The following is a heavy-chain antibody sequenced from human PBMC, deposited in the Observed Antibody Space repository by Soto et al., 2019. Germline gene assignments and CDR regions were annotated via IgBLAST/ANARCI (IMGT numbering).Heavy chain of an antibody. V-gene: IGHV1-18*01. CDR1: GYTFTSYG. J-gene: IGHJ4*02. CDR3: ARTSYYDSSGAHYY. D-gene: IGHD3-22*01. Sequence: ASVKVSCKASGYTFTSYGMSWVRQAPGQGLEWMGWISAYNGNTNYAQKLQGRVTMTTDTSTSTAYMELRSLRSDDTAVYYCARTSYYDSSGAHYYWGQGSLVTVYS. CDR2: ISAYNGNT.